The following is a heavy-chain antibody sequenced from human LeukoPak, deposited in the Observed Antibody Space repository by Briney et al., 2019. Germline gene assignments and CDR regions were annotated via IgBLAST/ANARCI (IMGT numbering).Heavy chain of an antibody. CDR2: ISSSGSTI. D-gene: IGHD4-17*01. V-gene: IGHV3-48*03. CDR3: ASGYGDYKAY. Sequence: GGSLRLSCAASGFTFSSHEMNWVCQAPGKGLEWVSYISSSGSTIYYADSVKGRFTISRDNAKNSLYLQMNSLRAEDTAVYYCASGYGDYKAYWGQGTLVTVSS. CDR1: GFTFSSHE. J-gene: IGHJ4*02.